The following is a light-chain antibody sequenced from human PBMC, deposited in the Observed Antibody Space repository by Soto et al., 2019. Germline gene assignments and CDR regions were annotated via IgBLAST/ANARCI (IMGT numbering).Light chain of an antibody. J-gene: IGKJ4*01. Sequence: EIVMTQSPDTLSVSPGERATLSCRASQSVSTNLAWYQQKPGQAPRLLMYGASTRATGIPARFSGSGSGTEFTLTISSLQSEDFAVYICQQFSRPPLTFGGGTKVEI. CDR3: QQFSRPPLT. CDR2: GAS. CDR1: QSVSTN. V-gene: IGKV3-15*01.